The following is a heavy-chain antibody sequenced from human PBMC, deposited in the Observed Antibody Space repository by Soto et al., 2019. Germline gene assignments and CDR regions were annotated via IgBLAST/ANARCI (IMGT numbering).Heavy chain of an antibody. V-gene: IGHV4-30-4*01. J-gene: IGHJ1*01. CDR3: ARGAQRQVYGAYVS. Sequence: SETLSLTCTVSGGSISSGDYYWSWIRQPPGKGLEWIGYIYYSGSTYYNPSLKSRVTISVDTSKNQFSLKLSSVTAADTAVYYCARGAQRQVYGAYVSWGQGTLVTVSS. CDR2: IYYSGST. D-gene: IGHD4-17*01. CDR1: GGSISSGDYY.